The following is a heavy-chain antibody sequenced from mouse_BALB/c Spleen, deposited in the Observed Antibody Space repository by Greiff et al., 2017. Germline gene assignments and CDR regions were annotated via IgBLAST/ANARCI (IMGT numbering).Heavy chain of an antibody. D-gene: IGHD3-1*01. V-gene: IGHV3-2*02. CDR2: ISYSGST. J-gene: IGHJ3*01. CDR3: ARSGPPWFAY. CDR1: GYSITSDYA. Sequence: EVQLQESGPGLVKPSQSLSLTCTVTGYSITSDYAWNWIRQFPGNKLEWMGYISYSGSTSYNPSLKSRISITRDTSKNQFFLQLNSVTTEDTATYYCARSGPPWFAYWGQGTLVTVSA.